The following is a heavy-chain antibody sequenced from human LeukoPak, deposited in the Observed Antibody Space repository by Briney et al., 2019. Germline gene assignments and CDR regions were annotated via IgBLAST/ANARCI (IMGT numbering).Heavy chain of an antibody. Sequence: SETLSLTCTVSGGSIGNSDNYRGWIRQPPGKGLEWIGCINHSGSSYYNPSLKSRVTISVDTSKTQFSLKLRSVTAADTAVYYCARAYSPGTNNFYMNLWGKGTTVTVSS. V-gene: IGHV4-39*01. CDR3: ARAYSPGTNNFYMNL. J-gene: IGHJ6*03. CDR2: INHSGSS. D-gene: IGHD4-11*01. CDR1: GGSIGNSDNY.